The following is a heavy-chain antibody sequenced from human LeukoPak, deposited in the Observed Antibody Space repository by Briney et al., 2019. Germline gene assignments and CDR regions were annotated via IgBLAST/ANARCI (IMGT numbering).Heavy chain of an antibody. J-gene: IGHJ4*02. D-gene: IGHD4-17*01. CDR1: GYTFTSYG. CDR3: AREGDYGDYVVFDY. CDR2: IGGYNGNT. V-gene: IGHV1-18*01. Sequence: ASVKVSCKASGYTFTSYGISWVRQAPGQGREWMGWIGGYNGNTNYAQKLQGRVTMTTDTSTSTAYMELRSLRSDDTAVYYCAREGDYGDYVVFDYWGQGTLVTVSS.